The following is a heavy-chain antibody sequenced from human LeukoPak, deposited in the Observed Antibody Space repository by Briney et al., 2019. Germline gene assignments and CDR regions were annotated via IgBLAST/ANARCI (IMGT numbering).Heavy chain of an antibody. J-gene: IGHJ5*02. D-gene: IGHD2-2*01. CDR1: GGTFSSYA. CDR3: ASGGEEDTVVVPAAHGWFDP. CDR2: IIPIFGTA. Sequence: ASVKVSCKASGGTFSSYAISWVRQAPGQGLEWMGGIIPIFGTANYAQKFQGRVTITADESTSTAYMELSSLRSEDTAVYYCASGGEEDTVVVPAAHGWFDPWGQGTLVTVSS. V-gene: IGHV1-69*13.